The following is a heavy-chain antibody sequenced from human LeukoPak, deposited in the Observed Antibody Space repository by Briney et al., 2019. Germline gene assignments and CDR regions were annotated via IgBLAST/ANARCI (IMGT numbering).Heavy chain of an antibody. CDR3: AKEQGDYDSGSYFNY. J-gene: IGHJ4*02. V-gene: IGHV3-23*01. CDR1: GFTFSNSA. Sequence: PGGSLRLSCAASGFTFSNSAMRCVRQAPGKGLEWVLVISGSGGSIYYADSVKGRFTISRDNSKNTVFLQMNSLRVEDTAVYYCAKEQGDYDSGSYFNYWGQGTLVTVSS. CDR2: ISGSGGSI. D-gene: IGHD3-10*01.